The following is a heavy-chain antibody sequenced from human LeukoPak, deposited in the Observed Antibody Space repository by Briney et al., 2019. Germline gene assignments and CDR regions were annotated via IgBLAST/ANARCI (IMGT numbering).Heavy chain of an antibody. CDR1: GFTFSSYG. J-gene: IGHJ4*02. Sequence: GGSLRLSCAASGFTFSSYGMHWVRQAPGKGLDWGAVIWYDGSNKYYADSVKGRFTISRDNSKNTLYLQMNSLRAEDTAVYYCAKEGDVDTAMVNFFDYWGQGTLVTVSS. CDR2: IWYDGSNK. D-gene: IGHD5-18*01. CDR3: AKEGDVDTAMVNFFDY. V-gene: IGHV3-33*06.